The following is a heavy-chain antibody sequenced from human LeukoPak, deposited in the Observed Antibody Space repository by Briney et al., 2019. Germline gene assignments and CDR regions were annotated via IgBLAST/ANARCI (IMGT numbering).Heavy chain of an antibody. CDR1: GGSINTYY. CDR3: ARGGPLRSNWFDP. D-gene: IGHD4-17*01. V-gene: IGHV4-4*07. Sequence: SETLSLTCTVSGGSINTYYWTWIRQPAGKGLEWIGRIYTSGSTNYNPSLKSRVTMSVDTSKNLFSLKLSSVTAADTAVYYCARGGPLRSNWFDPWGQGTLVTVSS. CDR2: IYTSGST. J-gene: IGHJ5*02.